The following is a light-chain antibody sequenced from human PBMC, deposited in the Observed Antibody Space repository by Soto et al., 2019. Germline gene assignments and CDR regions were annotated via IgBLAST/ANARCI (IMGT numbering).Light chain of an antibody. CDR1: QSVSSY. V-gene: IGKV3D-11*02. Sequence: EIVLTQSPATLSLSPGERATLSCRASQSVSSYLAWYQQKPGQAPRLLIYDASNRATGIPARFSGSGPGTDFTLTISSLEPEDFAVYYCQQRSNWQGITFGQGTRLEI. J-gene: IGKJ5*01. CDR2: DAS. CDR3: QQRSNWQGIT.